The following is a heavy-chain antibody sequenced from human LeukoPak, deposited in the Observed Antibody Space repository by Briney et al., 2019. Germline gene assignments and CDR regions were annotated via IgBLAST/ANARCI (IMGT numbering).Heavy chain of an antibody. J-gene: IGHJ4*02. V-gene: IGHV4-34*01. CDR1: GGSFSGYY. D-gene: IGHD1-26*01. CDR3: ARGRGGVSGSYNY. Sequence: PSETLPLTCAVYGGSFSGYYWSWIRQPPGKGLEWIGEINHSGSTNYNPSLKSRVTISVDTSKNQFSLKLSSVTAADTAVYYCARGRGGVSGSYNYWGQGTLVTVSS. CDR2: INHSGST.